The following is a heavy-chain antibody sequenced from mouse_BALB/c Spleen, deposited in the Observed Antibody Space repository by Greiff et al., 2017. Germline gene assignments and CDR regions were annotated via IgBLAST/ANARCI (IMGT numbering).Heavy chain of an antibody. V-gene: IGHV5-6-5*01. CDR2: ISSGGST. CDR1: GFTFSSYA. J-gene: IGHJ2*01. CDR3: ARSGYFDY. Sequence: EVKLVESGGGLVKPGGSLKLSCAASGFTFSSYAMSWVRQTPEKRLEWVASISSGGSTYYPDSVKGRFTISRDNARNILYLQMSSLRSEDTAMYYCARSGYFDYWGQGTTLTVSS.